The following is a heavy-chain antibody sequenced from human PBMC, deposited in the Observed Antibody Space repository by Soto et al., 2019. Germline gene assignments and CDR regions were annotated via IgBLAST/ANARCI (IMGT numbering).Heavy chain of an antibody. CDR2: IYYSGST. D-gene: IGHD2-15*01. CDR3: ARYSADIVVVVAAKGRDAFDI. CDR1: GGSISSSSYY. Sequence: QLQLQESGPGLVKPSETLSLTCTVSGGSISSSSYYWGWIRQPPGKGLEWIGSIYYSGSTYYNPPLKSRVTISADTSKNQFSLKLSSVTAADTAVYYCARYSADIVVVVAAKGRDAFDICGQGKMVTVAS. V-gene: IGHV4-39*01. J-gene: IGHJ3*02.